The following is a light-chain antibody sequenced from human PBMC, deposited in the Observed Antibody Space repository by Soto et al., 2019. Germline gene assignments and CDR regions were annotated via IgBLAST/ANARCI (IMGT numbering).Light chain of an antibody. Sequence: LTQSPGTASLCEVDRTTVSSRASQSVDRYLAWYQKKAGQAPRLLIYDASNRATGIPARVSIRGCAAVLTFTISSLYAEEFALYYCQQRANSPRTVGQGTKVDIK. J-gene: IGKJ1*01. V-gene: IGKV3-11*01. CDR1: QSVDRY. CDR3: QQRANSPRT. CDR2: DAS.